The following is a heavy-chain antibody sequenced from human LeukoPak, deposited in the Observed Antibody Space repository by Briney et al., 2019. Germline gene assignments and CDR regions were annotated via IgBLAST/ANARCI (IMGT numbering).Heavy chain of an antibody. CDR2: INHSGST. CDR1: GGSFSGYY. J-gene: IGHJ5*02. Sequence: PSETLSLTCAVYGGSFSGYYWSWIRQPPGKGLEWIGEINHSGSTNYNPSLKSRVTISVDTSKNQFSLKLSSVTAADTAVYYCARVMEVAGGNWFDPWGQGTLVTVSS. CDR3: ARVMEVAGGNWFDP. D-gene: IGHD6-19*01. V-gene: IGHV4-34*01.